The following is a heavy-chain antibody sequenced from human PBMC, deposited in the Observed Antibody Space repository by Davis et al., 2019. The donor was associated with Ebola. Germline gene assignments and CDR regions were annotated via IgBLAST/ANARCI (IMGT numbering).Heavy chain of an antibody. CDR3: ARDGEAGY. J-gene: IGHJ4*02. Sequence: ASVKVSCKSSGGTFSRYAVSWVRQAPGQGLEWMGIINPSGGSTSYAQKFQGRVTMTRDTSTSTVYMELSSLRSEDTAVYYCARDGEAGYWGQGTLVTVSS. V-gene: IGHV1-46*01. CDR2: INPSGGST. D-gene: IGHD3-10*01. CDR1: GGTFSRYA.